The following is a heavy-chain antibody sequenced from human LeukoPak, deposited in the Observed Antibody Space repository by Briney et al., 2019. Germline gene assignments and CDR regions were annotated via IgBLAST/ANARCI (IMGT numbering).Heavy chain of an antibody. CDR2: IRSKAYGGTT. Sequence: GGSLRLSCTASGFTFGDYAMSWVRQAPGKGLEWVGFIRSKAYGGTTEYAASVKGRFTISRDDSKSIAYLQMNSLKTEDTAVYDCVTFRYYHSGSAYWGQGTVVTVSS. D-gene: IGHD3-10*01. J-gene: IGHJ4*02. V-gene: IGHV3-49*04. CDR1: GFTFGDYA. CDR3: VTFRYYHSGSAY.